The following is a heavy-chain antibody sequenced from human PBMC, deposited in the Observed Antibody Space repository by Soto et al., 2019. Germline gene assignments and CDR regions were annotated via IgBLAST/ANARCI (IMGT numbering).Heavy chain of an antibody. V-gene: IGHV4-4*07. CDR1: GGSMSSYF. CDR2: IYSSGSA. CDR3: ARVKTGDYYGMGV. D-gene: IGHD4-17*01. Sequence: PSETLSLTCTVSGGSMSSYFWSWIRQRAGNGLEWIGRIYSSGSADYNPSLKSRVTMSIDTSKNQFSLNLSSVTAADTAVYFCARVKTGDYYGMGVWGQGTTVTVSS. J-gene: IGHJ6*02.